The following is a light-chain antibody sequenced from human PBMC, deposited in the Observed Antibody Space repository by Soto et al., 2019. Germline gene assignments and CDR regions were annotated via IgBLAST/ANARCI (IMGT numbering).Light chain of an antibody. V-gene: IGLV1-40*01. CDR1: SSNIGAGYA. J-gene: IGLJ1*01. CDR3: QTLDSSLNVYV. Sequence: QSVLTQPPSVSGAPGQRATISCTGSSSNIGAGYAVHWYQQLPGTAPKLLIYDNLNRPSGVPDRFSGSKSGTSASLAITGLQAEDEADYYCQTLDSSLNVYVFGPGTKLTVL. CDR2: DNL.